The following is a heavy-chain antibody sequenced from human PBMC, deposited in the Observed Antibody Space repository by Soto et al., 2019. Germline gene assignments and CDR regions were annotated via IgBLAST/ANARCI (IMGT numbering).Heavy chain of an antibody. CDR2: ISGTGGRT. J-gene: IGHJ4*02. CDR1: GLTFSNYA. D-gene: IGHD3-16*01. Sequence: EVKLLESGGGLVQPGGSLRLSCAASGLTFSNYAMTWVRQAPGKGLEWVSAISGTGGRTYYADSVKGRFTFSRDNSKNTLYLQMNSLRAEDTAVYYCATVANYDYIWGSHFDYWGQGTLVTVSS. V-gene: IGHV3-23*01. CDR3: ATVANYDYIWGSHFDY.